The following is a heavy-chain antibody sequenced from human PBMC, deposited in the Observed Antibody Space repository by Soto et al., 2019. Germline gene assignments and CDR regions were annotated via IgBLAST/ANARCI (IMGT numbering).Heavy chain of an antibody. CDR3: QGGDF. D-gene: IGHD3-16*01. V-gene: IGHV4-34*01. CDR2: INDSGTT. J-gene: IGHJ4*02. Sequence: PSETLSLTCEVSGGSLTGYYWIWDRQTPGKGLEWIGEINDSGTTYYNPSFKSRLTISINTAKRQISLRLTSVTAAYTGVYYCQGGDFWGQGTRVTVSS. CDR1: GGSLTGYY.